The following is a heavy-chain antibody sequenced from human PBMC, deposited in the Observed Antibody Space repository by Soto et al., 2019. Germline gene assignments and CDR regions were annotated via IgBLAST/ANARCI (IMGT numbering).Heavy chain of an antibody. V-gene: IGHV3-30*18. CDR3: AKETYYYGSGSPDFDY. D-gene: IGHD3-10*01. J-gene: IGHJ4*02. Sequence: QVQLVESGGGVVQPGRSLRLCCAASGFTFSSYGMHWVRQAPGKGLEWVAVISYDGSNKYYADSVKGRFTISRDNSKNTLYLQMNSLRAEDTAVYYCAKETYYYGSGSPDFDYWGQGTLVTVSS. CDR1: GFTFSSYG. CDR2: ISYDGSNK.